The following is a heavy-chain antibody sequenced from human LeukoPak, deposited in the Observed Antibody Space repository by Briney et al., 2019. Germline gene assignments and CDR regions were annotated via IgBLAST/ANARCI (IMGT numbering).Heavy chain of an antibody. V-gene: IGHV4-59*08. CDR3: ARHGRNFLSGYYDYYYGMDV. J-gene: IGHJ6*02. CDR2: IYYSGRI. D-gene: IGHD3-3*01. Sequence: SESLSLAWTVAGGSISSYCWSWVRQPPGEGLGWIGYIYYSGRINYNPSLKSRVTISVDTSKNPFSLKLSSVTAADTAVYYCARHGRNFLSGYYDYYYGMDVWGQGTTVTVSS. CDR1: GGSISSYC.